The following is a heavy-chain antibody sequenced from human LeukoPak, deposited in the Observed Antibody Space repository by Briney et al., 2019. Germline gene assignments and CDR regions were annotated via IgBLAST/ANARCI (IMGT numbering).Heavy chain of an antibody. CDR3: ARARRLYDSSGYYPRGYFDY. D-gene: IGHD3-22*01. V-gene: IGHV1-69*13. J-gene: IGHJ4*02. CDR1: GGTFSNYA. Sequence: ASVKVSCKASGGTFSNYAISWVRQAPGQGLEWMGGIIPIFGTANYAQKFQGRVTITADESTSTAYMELSGLRSEDTAVYYCARARRLYDSSGYYPRGYFDYWGQGTLVTVSS. CDR2: IIPIFGTA.